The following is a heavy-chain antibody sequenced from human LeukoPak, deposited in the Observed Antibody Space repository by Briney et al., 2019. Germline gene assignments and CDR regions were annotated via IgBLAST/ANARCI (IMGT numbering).Heavy chain of an antibody. D-gene: IGHD6-6*01. CDR2: INHSGST. Sequence: SETLSLTCAVYGGSFSGYYWSWIRQPPGKGLEWIGEINHSGSTNYNPSLKSRVTISVDTSKNQFSLKLSSVTAADTAVYYCATTARIAGFSGPWGQGTLVTVSS. CDR3: ATTARIAGFSGP. V-gene: IGHV4-34*01. CDR1: GGSFSGYY. J-gene: IGHJ5*02.